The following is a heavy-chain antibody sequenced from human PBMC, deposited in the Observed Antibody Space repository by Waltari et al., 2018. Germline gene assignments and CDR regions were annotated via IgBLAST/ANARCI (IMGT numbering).Heavy chain of an antibody. CDR1: GGSFSGYY. CDR2: INHSGST. Sequence: QVQLQQWGAGLLKPSETLSLTCAVYGGSFSGYYWSWIRQPPGKGLEWIGEINHSGSTNYNPSLKSRVTISVDTSKNQFSLKLSSVTAADTAVYYCARSTGRYSYGRALDYWGQGTLVTVSS. V-gene: IGHV4-34*01. D-gene: IGHD5-18*01. CDR3: ARSTGRYSYGRALDY. J-gene: IGHJ4*02.